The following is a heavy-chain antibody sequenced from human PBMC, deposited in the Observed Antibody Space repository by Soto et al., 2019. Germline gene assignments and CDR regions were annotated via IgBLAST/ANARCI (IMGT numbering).Heavy chain of an antibody. J-gene: IGHJ3*02. D-gene: IGHD3-3*01. CDR3: ARDEGLTSIDFWSGYPYDAFDI. CDR1: GFSFSTYW. CDR2: ISSSSSTI. V-gene: IGHV3-48*02. Sequence: GGSLRLSCVASGFSFSTYWMHWVRQGPGKGLEWVSYISSSSSTIYYADSVKGRFTISRDNAKNLLYLQMNSLRDEVTAVYYCARDEGLTSIDFWSGYPYDAFDIWGQGTMVTVSS.